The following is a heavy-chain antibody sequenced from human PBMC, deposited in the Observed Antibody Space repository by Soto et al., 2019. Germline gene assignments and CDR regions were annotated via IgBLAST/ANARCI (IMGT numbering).Heavy chain of an antibody. V-gene: IGHV1-69*13. Sequence: GASVKVSCKASGGTFRNHVFNWVRQAPGQGLEWMGGIMPIIGTPNYAQKFQGRVTITADASTNTVYPEVSSLRSQDTAVYYCARDLEFRDGNISHLDYWGQGTLVTVSS. CDR1: GGTFRNHV. CDR2: IMPIIGTP. CDR3: ARDLEFRDGNISHLDY. J-gene: IGHJ4*02. D-gene: IGHD3-10*01.